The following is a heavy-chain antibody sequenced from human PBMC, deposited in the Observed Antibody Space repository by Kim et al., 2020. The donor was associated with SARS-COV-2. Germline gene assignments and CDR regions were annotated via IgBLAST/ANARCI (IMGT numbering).Heavy chain of an antibody. V-gene: IGHV3-53*01. D-gene: IGHD6-19*01. CDR3: ASGGGIVVAGYQGAFDY. Sequence: GGSLRLSCAASGFTVSSNYMSWVRQAPGKGLEWVSVIYSGGNTYYADSVQGRFTISRDNSKNTLYLQMNSLSAEDTAVYYCASGGGIVVAGYQGAFDYWGQGTLVTVSS. CDR1: GFTVSSNY. J-gene: IGHJ4*02. CDR2: IYSGGNT.